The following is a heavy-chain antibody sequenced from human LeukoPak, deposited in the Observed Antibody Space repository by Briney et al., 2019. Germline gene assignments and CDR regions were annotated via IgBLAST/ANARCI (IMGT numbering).Heavy chain of an antibody. CDR1: GFTFSSYE. J-gene: IGHJ4*02. V-gene: IGHV3-48*03. Sequence: SGGSLRLSCAASGFTFSSYEMNWVRQAPGKGLEWVSYISSSGSTIYYADSVKGRFTISRDNAKNSLYLQMNSLRAEDTAVYYCARDGYCSSTSCYENYFDYWGQGTLVTVSS. CDR2: ISSSGSTI. CDR3: ARDGYCSSTSCYENYFDY. D-gene: IGHD2-2*03.